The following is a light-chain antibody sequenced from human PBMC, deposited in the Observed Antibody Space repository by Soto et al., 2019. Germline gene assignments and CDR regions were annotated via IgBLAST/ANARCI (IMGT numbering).Light chain of an antibody. CDR2: GAS. Sequence: EIVMTQSPATLSVSPGERATLSCTASQSLGTNLAWYQQKPGQAPRLLLYGASHRATGIPARFSGSGSGTEFTLTISGLQSEDFTVYYCQQYVDWPYTLGQGTNLEI. J-gene: IGKJ2*01. V-gene: IGKV3-15*01. CDR3: QQYVDWPYT. CDR1: QSLGTN.